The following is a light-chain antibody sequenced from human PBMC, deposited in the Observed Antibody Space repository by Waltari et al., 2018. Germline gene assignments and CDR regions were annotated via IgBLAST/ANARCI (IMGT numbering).Light chain of an antibody. J-gene: IGKJ1*01. CDR1: HKVGSN. V-gene: IGKV3-15*01. CDR3: QQYNNFPPA. Sequence: TQSPDTLSVSPGERATLSCRARHKVGSNLAWYQQKPGQFPRLLISGASTRATGVPVRFSGSGSGTEFTLTISSLQSEDFAVCYWQQYNNFPPAFGQGTKV. CDR2: GAS.